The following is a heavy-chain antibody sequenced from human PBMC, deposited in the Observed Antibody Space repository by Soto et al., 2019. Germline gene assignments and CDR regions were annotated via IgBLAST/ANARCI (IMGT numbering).Heavy chain of an antibody. Sequence: PVGSLRLSCAASGFTFSSYSMNWVRQAPGKGLEWVSYITNSGTTTSYAASVKGRFTISRDNAKNSLYLQMNSLRDEDMAVYYCVRDLKWGCEYWGRGHLVTVSS. D-gene: IGHD7-27*01. CDR1: GFTFSSYS. CDR3: VRDLKWGCEY. V-gene: IGHV3-48*02. J-gene: IGHJ4*02. CDR2: ITNSGTTT.